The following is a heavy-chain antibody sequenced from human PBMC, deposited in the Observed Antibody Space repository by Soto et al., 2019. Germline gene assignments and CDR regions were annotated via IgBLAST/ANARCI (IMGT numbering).Heavy chain of an antibody. CDR1: GGSFSGYY. D-gene: IGHD4-4*01. CDR2: FNHSGST. CDR3: ARGEGVYRNYLRFYGMDV. J-gene: IGHJ6*02. Sequence: QVQLQQWGAGLLKPSETLSLTCAVYGGSFSGYYWSWIRQPPGKGLEWIGEFNHSGSTNSNPALKSRVTTAVDTSKIQSSLKLSSVTAADTAVYCCARGEGVYRNYLRFYGMDVWGQGTTVTLSS. V-gene: IGHV4-34*01.